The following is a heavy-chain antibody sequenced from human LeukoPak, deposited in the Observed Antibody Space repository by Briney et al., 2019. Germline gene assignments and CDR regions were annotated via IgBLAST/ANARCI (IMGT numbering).Heavy chain of an antibody. CDR3: ARGKAYYYYMDV. CDR1: GGSFSGYY. V-gene: IGHV4-34*01. J-gene: IGHJ6*03. Sequence: SQTLSLTCAVYGGSFSGYYWSWIRQPPGKGLEWIGEINHSGSTNYNPSLKSRVTISVDTSKNQFSLKLSSVTAADTAVYYCARGKAYYYYMDVWGKGTTVTVSS. CDR2: INHSGST.